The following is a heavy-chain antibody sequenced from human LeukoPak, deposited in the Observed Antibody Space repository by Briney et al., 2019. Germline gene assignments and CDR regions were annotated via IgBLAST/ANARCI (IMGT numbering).Heavy chain of an antibody. CDR1: GGTFSSYA. CDR3: ASGAAADNYYYYYMAV. V-gene: IGHV1-69*13. J-gene: IGHJ6*03. CDR2: IIPIFGTA. D-gene: IGHD6-13*01. Sequence: SVKVFCKASGGTFSSYAISWVRQAPGQGLEWMGGIIPIFGTANYAQKFQGRVTITADESTSTAYMELSSLRSEDTAVYYCASGAAADNYYYYYMAVWGKGTTVTVSS.